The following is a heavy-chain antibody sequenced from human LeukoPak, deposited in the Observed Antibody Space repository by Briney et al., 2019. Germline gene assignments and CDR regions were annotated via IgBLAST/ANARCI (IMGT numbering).Heavy chain of an antibody. D-gene: IGHD4-17*01. CDR3: ARDGFGDYGDYVSGYYFDY. J-gene: IGHJ4*02. CDR1: GYTFTSYA. Sequence: GASVKVSCKASGYTFTSYAMHWVRQAPGQRLEWMGWINAGNGNTKYSQKFQGRVTITRDTSASTAYMELSSLRSEDTAVYYCARDGFGDYGDYVSGYYFDYWGQGTLVTVSS. V-gene: IGHV1-3*01. CDR2: INAGNGNT.